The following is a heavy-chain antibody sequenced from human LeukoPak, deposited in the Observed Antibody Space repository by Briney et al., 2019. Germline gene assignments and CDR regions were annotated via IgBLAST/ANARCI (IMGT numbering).Heavy chain of an antibody. CDR1: GGSISSGGYY. CDR3: ARGGRPYYFDY. J-gene: IGHJ4*02. CDR2: IYHSGST. V-gene: IGHV4-30-2*01. D-gene: IGHD1-26*01. Sequence: SETLSLTCTVSGGSISSGGYYWSWIRQPPGRGLEWIGYIYHSGSTYYNPSLKSRVTISVDRSKNQFSLKLSSVTAADTAVYYCARGGRPYYFDYWGQGTLVTVSS.